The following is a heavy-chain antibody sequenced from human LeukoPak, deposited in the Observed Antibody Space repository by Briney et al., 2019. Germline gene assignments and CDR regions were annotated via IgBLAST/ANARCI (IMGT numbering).Heavy chain of an antibody. CDR2: IWYDGSNK. J-gene: IGHJ6*02. CDR3: ARDYDISSLPYYYGMDV. Sequence: PGGSLRLSCAASGFTFSSYGMHWVRQAPGKGLEWVAVIWYDGSNKYYADSVKGRFTISRDNSKNTLYLQMNSLRAEDTAVYYCARDYDISSLPYYYGMDVWGQGTTVTVSS. D-gene: IGHD3-9*01. CDR1: GFTFSSYG. V-gene: IGHV3-33*01.